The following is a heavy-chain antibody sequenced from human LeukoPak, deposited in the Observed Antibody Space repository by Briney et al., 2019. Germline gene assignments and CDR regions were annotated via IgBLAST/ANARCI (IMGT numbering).Heavy chain of an antibody. Sequence: ASVKVSCKASGYTFTSYDINWVRQATGQGLEWMGWMNPNSGNTGYAQKSQGRVTITRNTSISTAYMELSSLRSEDTAVYYCARHSSSWYDYWGQGTLVTVSS. J-gene: IGHJ4*02. CDR1: GYTFTSYD. CDR2: MNPNSGNT. V-gene: IGHV1-8*03. D-gene: IGHD6-13*01. CDR3: ARHSSSWYDY.